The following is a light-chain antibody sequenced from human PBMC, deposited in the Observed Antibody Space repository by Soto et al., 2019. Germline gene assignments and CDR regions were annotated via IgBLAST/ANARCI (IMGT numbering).Light chain of an antibody. CDR1: SSDVGGYNY. V-gene: IGLV2-14*01. Sequence: QSALTQPASVSGSPGQSITISCTGTSSDVGGYNYVSWYQQHPGKAPKLMIYEVTNRPSRVSSRFSGSKSGNTASLTISGLQAEDEADYYCCSYTSSDTHLVFGGGTKLTVL. CDR3: CSYTSSDTHLV. CDR2: EVT. J-gene: IGLJ3*02.